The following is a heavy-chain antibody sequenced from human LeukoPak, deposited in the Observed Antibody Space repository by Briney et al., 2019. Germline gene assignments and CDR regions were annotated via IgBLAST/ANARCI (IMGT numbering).Heavy chain of an antibody. D-gene: IGHD2-2*01. CDR2: IYSGGST. V-gene: IGHV3-53*01. CDR3: ARDRSFGYCSSTSCRGAFDI. J-gene: IGHJ3*02. CDR1: GFTFGDYA. Sequence: PGGSLRLTCTASGFTFGDYAMSWVRQAPGKGLEWVSVIYSGGSTYYADSVKGRFTISRDNSKNTLYLQMNSLRAEDTAVYYCARDRSFGYCSSTSCRGAFDIWGQGTMVTVSS.